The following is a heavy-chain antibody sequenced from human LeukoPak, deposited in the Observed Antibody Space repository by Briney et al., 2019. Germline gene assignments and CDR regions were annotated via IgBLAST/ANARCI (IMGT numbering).Heavy chain of an antibody. CDR2: ISGSGDIT. J-gene: IGHJ4*02. V-gene: IGHV3-23*01. CDR3: ARVGGLYFDY. Sequence: GGSLRLSCAASGFTFSSYAMSWVRQAPGKGLEWVSAISGSGDITYLADSVKGRFTISRDNSKNTLYLQMNSLRTEDTAVYYCARVGGLYFDYWGQGTLVTVSS. D-gene: IGHD2-15*01. CDR1: GFTFSSYA.